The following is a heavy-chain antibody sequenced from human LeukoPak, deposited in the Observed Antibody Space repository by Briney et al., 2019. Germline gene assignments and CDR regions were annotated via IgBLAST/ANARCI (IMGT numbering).Heavy chain of an antibody. V-gene: IGHV4-30-2*01. CDR3: ARVALITMVRGVIQGNDAFDI. Sequence: TLSLTCAVSGGSISSDGYSWSWIRQPPGKGLEWIGYIYHSGSTYYNPSLKSRVTISVDRSKNQFSLKLNSVTAADTAVYYCARVALITMVRGVIQGNDAFDIWGQGTMVTVPS. J-gene: IGHJ3*02. D-gene: IGHD3-10*01. CDR2: IYHSGST. CDR1: GGSISSDGYS.